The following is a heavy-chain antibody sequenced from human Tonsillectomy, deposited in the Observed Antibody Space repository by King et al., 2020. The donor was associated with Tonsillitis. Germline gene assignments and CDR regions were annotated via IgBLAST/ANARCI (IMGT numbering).Heavy chain of an antibody. D-gene: IGHD3-22*01. J-gene: IGHJ3*02. V-gene: IGHV3-23*04. CDR2: ISGSGGST. CDR1: GFTFSSYA. Sequence: VQLVESGGGLVQPGGSLRLSCAASGFTFSSYAMSWVRQAPGKGRKWVSTISGSGGSTYYADSVTGRFTISRDNSKNTLYLQMNSLRSEDTGVYYCAKDMYYYDSPHAFDIWGQGTMVTVSS. CDR3: AKDMYYYDSPHAFDI.